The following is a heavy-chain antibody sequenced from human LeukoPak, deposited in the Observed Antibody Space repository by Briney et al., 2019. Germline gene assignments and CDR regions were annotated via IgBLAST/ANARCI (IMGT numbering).Heavy chain of an antibody. J-gene: IGHJ4*02. Sequence: PGGSLRLSCAASGFTFINYWMDWVRQAPGKGLEWVANINEDGSQTNYVDSVKGRFTISRDNAKNSLYLQMTSLGAEDTALHYCARNRGWQTFDFWGQGTLVTVSS. V-gene: IGHV3-7*01. CDR1: GFTFINYW. CDR3: ARNRGWQTFDF. CDR2: INEDGSQT.